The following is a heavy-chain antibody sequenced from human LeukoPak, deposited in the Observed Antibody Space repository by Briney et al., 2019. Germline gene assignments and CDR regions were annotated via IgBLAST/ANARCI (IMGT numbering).Heavy chain of an antibody. CDR2: ISSSSSYI. CDR1: GFTFSSYS. J-gene: IGHJ6*03. V-gene: IGHV3-21*01. Sequence: GGSLRLSCAASGFTFSSYSMNWVRQAPGKGLEWVSSISSSSSYIYYADSVKGRFTISRDNAKNSLYLQMNSLRAEDTAVYYCAKDGRRDEGYYFYYMDVWGKGTTVTVSS. CDR3: AKDGRRDEGYYFYYMDV.